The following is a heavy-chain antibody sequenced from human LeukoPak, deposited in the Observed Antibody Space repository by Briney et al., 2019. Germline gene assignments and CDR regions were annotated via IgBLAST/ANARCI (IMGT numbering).Heavy chain of an antibody. Sequence: SETLSLTCAVYGGSFSGYYWSWIRQPPGKGLEWVGEINHSGSTNYNPSLKSLVTISVDTSKTQFSLKLSSVTAADTAVYYCARRGIVVVPAANRRGWFDPWGQGTLVTVSS. J-gene: IGHJ5*02. D-gene: IGHD2-2*01. CDR2: INHSGST. CDR1: GGSFSGYY. CDR3: ARRGIVVVPAANRRGWFDP. V-gene: IGHV4-34*01.